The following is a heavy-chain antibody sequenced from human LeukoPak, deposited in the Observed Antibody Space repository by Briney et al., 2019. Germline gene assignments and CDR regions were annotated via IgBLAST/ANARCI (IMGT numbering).Heavy chain of an antibody. Sequence: PSETLSLTCTVSGGSINSSSYYWGWIRQPPGKGLEWIGEIHHSGSTNYNPSLKSRVSISVDTSKKQFSLKLNSVTAADTAVYYCARLTDYFVSGSYWGERYNWFDPWGPGTLVTVSS. D-gene: IGHD3-10*01. CDR1: GGSINSSSYY. CDR2: IHHSGST. V-gene: IGHV4-39*07. CDR3: ARLTDYFVSGSYWGERYNWFDP. J-gene: IGHJ5*02.